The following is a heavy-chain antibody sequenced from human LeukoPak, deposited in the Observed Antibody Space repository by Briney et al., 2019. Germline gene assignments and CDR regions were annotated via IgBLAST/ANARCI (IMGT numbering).Heavy chain of an antibody. CDR2: IYYSGST. D-gene: IGHD3-9*01. J-gene: IGHJ6*02. CDR3: AREGRVRYFDWSHYYYYGMDV. V-gene: IGHV4-39*02. CDR1: GGSISSSSSY. Sequence: SETLSLTCTVSGGSISSSSSYWGWIRQPPGKGLEWIGSIYYSGSTYYNPSLNSRVTISVDTSKNQFSLKLSSVTAADTAVYYCAREGRVRYFDWSHYYYYGMDVWGQGTTVTVSS.